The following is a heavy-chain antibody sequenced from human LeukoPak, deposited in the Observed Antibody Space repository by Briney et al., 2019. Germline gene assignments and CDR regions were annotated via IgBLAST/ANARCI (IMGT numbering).Heavy chain of an antibody. J-gene: IGHJ2*01. Sequence: NPSETLSLTCAVYGASFSRYYWTWIRQPPGKGLEWIGEINHSRNTNYNPSLKSRVTISVDTSKSQFSLELNSVTAADPAVYYCARRGDRGLWYVALWGRGTLVTVSS. V-gene: IGHV4-34*01. D-gene: IGHD3-10*01. CDR2: INHSRNT. CDR3: ARRGDRGLWYVAL. CDR1: GASFSRYY.